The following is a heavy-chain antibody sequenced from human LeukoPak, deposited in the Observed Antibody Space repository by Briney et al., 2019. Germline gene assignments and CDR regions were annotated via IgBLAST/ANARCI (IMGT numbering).Heavy chain of an antibody. V-gene: IGHV3-33*05. CDR1: GFTFSSYG. Sequence: PGGSLRLSCAASGFTFSSYGMHWVRQAPGKGLEWVAVISHDGSNKYYADSMKGRFTISRDNSKNTLYLQMNSLRAEDTAVYYCARSGIGLYGMDVWGQGTTVTVSS. D-gene: IGHD1-14*01. J-gene: IGHJ6*02. CDR3: ARSGIGLYGMDV. CDR2: ISHDGSNK.